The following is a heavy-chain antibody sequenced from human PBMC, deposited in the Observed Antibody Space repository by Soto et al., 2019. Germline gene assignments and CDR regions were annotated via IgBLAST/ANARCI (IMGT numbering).Heavy chain of an antibody. J-gene: IGHJ3*02. CDR3: AREDSFYDAFDI. CDR2: ISSSSTI. V-gene: IGHV3-48*02. CDR1: GFTFSSYS. Sequence: GGSLRPSCAASGFTFSSYSMNWVRQAPGKGLEWVSYISSSSTIYYADSVKGRFTISRDNAKNSLYLQMNSLRDEDTAVYYCAREDSFYDAFDIWGQGTMVTVSS. D-gene: IGHD2-15*01.